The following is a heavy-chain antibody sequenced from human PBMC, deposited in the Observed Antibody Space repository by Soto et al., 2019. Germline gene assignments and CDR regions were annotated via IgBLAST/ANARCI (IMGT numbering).Heavy chain of an antibody. Sequence: EGQLVESVGGLVQPGGSLRLSCAASGFTFSSYWIRWVRQAPGKRLVWVSRINSDGSTTNYPDSAKGRFTISRDNAKNTLYLQVDSLRAEDTAVYYCARGVAGYYAMDVWGQGTTVTVSS. V-gene: IGHV3-74*01. CDR3: ARGVAGYYAMDV. J-gene: IGHJ6*02. CDR2: INSDGSTT. CDR1: GFTFSSYW. D-gene: IGHD2-15*01.